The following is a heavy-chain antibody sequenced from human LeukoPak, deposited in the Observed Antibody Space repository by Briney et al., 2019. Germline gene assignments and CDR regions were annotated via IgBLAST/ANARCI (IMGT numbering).Heavy chain of an antibody. V-gene: IGHV3-23*01. CDR3: AKDLTSRWPDSGYDLFDY. D-gene: IGHD5-12*01. J-gene: IGHJ4*02. CDR1: GFTFSSYA. Sequence: QTGGSLRLSCAASGFTFSSYAMSWVRQAPGKGLEWVSAISGSGGSTYYADSVKGRFTISRDNSKNTLYLQMNSLSAEDTAVYYCAKDLTSRWPDSGYDLFDYWGQGTLVTVSS. CDR2: ISGSGGST.